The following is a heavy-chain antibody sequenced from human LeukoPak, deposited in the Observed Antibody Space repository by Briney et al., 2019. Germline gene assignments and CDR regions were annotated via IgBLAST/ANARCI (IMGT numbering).Heavy chain of an antibody. Sequence: GGSLRLSCAASGFTFSTYSMNWVRQAPDKGLEWVAFIFYDGNNKYYADSVKGRFTVSRDNYKNTLYLQMNSLRAEDTALYYCAKAVSTIGQYYYSGMDVWGQGTTVTVSS. CDR3: AKAVSTIGQYYYSGMDV. J-gene: IGHJ6*02. V-gene: IGHV3-33*08. D-gene: IGHD2-8*01. CDR2: IFYDGNNK. CDR1: GFTFSTYS.